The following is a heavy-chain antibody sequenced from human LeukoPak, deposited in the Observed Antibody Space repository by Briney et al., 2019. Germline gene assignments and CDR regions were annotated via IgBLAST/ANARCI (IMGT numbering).Heavy chain of an antibody. CDR3: ASSGSYYYYGMDV. CDR2: IYSGGST. CDR1: GFTVSSSY. D-gene: IGHD1-26*01. V-gene: IGHV3-53*01. J-gene: IGHJ6*02. Sequence: PGGSLRLSCAASGFTVSSSYMSWVRQAPGKGLEWVSVIYSGGSTYYADSVKGRFTISRDNSKNTLYLQMNSLRAEDTAVYYCASSGSYYYYGMDVWGQGTTVTVSS.